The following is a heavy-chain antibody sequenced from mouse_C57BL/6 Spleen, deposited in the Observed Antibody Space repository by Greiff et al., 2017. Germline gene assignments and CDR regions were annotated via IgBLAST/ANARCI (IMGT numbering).Heavy chain of an antibody. CDR2: IYPGDGDT. CDR3: ARSPHGNFPMDY. Sequence: QVQLQQSGPELVKPGASVKISCKASGYAFSSYWMNWVKQRPGKGLEWIGRIYPGDGDTNYNGKFKGEATLTADKSSSTAYMQISSLTSEDSAVYFCARSPHGNFPMDYWGQGTSVTVSS. CDR1: GYAFSSYW. V-gene: IGHV1-82*01. J-gene: IGHJ4*01. D-gene: IGHD2-1*01.